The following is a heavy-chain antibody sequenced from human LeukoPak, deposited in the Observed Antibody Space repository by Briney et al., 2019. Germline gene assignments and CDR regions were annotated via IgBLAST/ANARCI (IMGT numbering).Heavy chain of an antibody. D-gene: IGHD1-26*01. CDR2: IYYSGST. CDR3: ARYRHIVGAAHFDY. V-gene: IGHV4-59*01. J-gene: IGHJ4*02. Sequence: SETLSLTCTVSGGSISSYYWSWIRQPPGKGLEWIGYIYYSGSTNYNPSLKSRVTISVDTSKNQFSLKLSSVTAADTAVYYCARYRHIVGAAHFDYWGQGTLVTVSS. CDR1: GGSISSYY.